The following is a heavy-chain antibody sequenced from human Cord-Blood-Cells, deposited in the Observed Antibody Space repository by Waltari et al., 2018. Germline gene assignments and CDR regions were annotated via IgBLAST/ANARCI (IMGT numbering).Heavy chain of an antibody. CDR2: IIPIFGTA. V-gene: IGHV1-69*06. Sequence: QVQLVQSGAEVKKPGSSVKVSCKASGGTFSSYAISWVRQAPGQGLEWMGGIIPIFGTANYAQKFQGRVTITADKSTSTAYMELSSLRSEDTAVYYCARPLGDILTGYYDSFDIWGQGTMVTVSS. CDR3: ARPLGDILTGYYDSFDI. CDR1: GGTFSSYA. J-gene: IGHJ3*02. D-gene: IGHD3-9*01.